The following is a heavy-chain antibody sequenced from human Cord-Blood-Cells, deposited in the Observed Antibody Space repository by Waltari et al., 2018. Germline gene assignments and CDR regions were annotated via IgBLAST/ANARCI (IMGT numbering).Heavy chain of an antibody. J-gene: IGHJ4*02. CDR2: IYYSGST. CDR1: GGSISSRSYY. CDR3: ARHGPVFPTYYDFWSGYSYYFDY. V-gene: IGHV4-39*01. D-gene: IGHD3-3*01. Sequence: QLQLQESGPGLVKPSETLSLTCTVSGGSISSRSYYWGWIRQPPGKGLEWIGSIYYSGSTYYNPSLKSRVTISVDTSKNQFSLKLSSVTAADTAVYYCARHGPVFPTYYDFWSGYSYYFDYWGQGTLVTVSS.